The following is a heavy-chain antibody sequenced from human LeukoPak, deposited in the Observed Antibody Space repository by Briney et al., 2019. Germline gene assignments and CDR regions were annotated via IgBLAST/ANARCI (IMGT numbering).Heavy chain of an antibody. J-gene: IGHJ2*01. Sequence: SETLSLTCTVSGGSISSSSYYWGWIHQPPGKGLEWIGSIYYSGSTYYNPSLKSRVTISVDTSKNQFSLKLSSVTAADTAVYYCARHRETALRLGFDLWGRGTLVTVSS. CDR2: IYYSGST. V-gene: IGHV4-39*01. CDR3: ARHRETALRLGFDL. CDR1: GGSISSSSYY. D-gene: IGHD1-14*01.